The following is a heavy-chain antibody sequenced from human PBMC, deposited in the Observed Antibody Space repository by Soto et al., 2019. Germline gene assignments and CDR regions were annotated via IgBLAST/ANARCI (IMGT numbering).Heavy chain of an antibody. CDR2: INAGNGNT. CDR3: ASEAIAAAAVYGMDV. J-gene: IGHJ6*02. CDR1: GYTFTSYV. Sequence: QVQLVQSGAEEKKPGASVKVSCKASGYTFTSYVMHWVRQAPGQRLEWMGWINAGNGNTKYSQTFQGRVTITRDTSASTAYMELSSLRSEDTAVYSCASEAIAAAAVYGMDVWGQGTTVTVSS. D-gene: IGHD6-13*01. V-gene: IGHV1-3*05.